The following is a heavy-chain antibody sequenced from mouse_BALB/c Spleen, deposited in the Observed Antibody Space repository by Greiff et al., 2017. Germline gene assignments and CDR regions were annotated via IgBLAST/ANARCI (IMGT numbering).Heavy chain of an antibody. J-gene: IGHJ2*01. CDR2: ISSGGGST. CDR3: ARGDSLLRLGDY. CDR1: GFAFSSYD. Sequence: EVQRVESGGGLVKPGGSLKLSCAASGFAFSSYDMSWVRQTPEKRLEWVAYISSGGGSTYYPDTVKGRFTISRDNAKNTLYLQMSSLKSEDTAMYYCARGDSLLRLGDYWGQGTTLTVSS. D-gene: IGHD1-2*01. V-gene: IGHV5-12-1*01.